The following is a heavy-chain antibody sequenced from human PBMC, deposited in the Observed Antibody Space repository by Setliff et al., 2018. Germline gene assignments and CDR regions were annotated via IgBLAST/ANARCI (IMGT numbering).Heavy chain of an antibody. V-gene: IGHV4-61*02. CDR2: IYTSGST. CDR3: ASVDIVLMVYAL. CDR1: GGSISSGSYY. D-gene: IGHD2-8*01. Sequence: PSETLSLTCTVSGGSISSGSYYWSWIRQPAGKGLEWIGRIYTSGSTSYNPSLKSRVTISVDTSKNQFSLKLSSVTAADTAVYYCASVDIVLMVYALWGQGTLVTVSS. J-gene: IGHJ4*02.